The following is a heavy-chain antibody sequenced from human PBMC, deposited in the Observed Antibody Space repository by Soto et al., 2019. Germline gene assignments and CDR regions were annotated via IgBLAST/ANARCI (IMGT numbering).Heavy chain of an antibody. CDR3: ARVLGNDAFDI. CDR1: GDSINSSNW. J-gene: IGHJ3*02. V-gene: IGHV4-4*02. D-gene: IGHD7-27*01. CDR2: IYHSGST. Sequence: QVQLQESGPGLVKPSGTLSLTCAVSGDSINSSNWWSWVRQPPGKGLEWIGEIYHSGSTNYNPSLKNRVPISVDKSKNQFSLKLGSVTAADTALYYCARVLGNDAFDIWGQGTMVTVSS.